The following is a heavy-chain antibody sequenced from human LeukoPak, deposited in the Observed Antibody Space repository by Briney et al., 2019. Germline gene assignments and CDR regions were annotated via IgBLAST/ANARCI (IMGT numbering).Heavy chain of an antibody. Sequence: PSETLSLTCTVSGGSISSGSYYWSWIRQPAGKGLEWIGRIYTSGSTNYNPSLKSRVTISVDTSKNQFSLKLSSVTAADTAVYYCARHFVYSSGFFDYWGQGTLVTVSS. V-gene: IGHV4-61*02. D-gene: IGHD6-19*01. CDR1: GGSISSGSYY. CDR3: ARHFVYSSGFFDY. CDR2: IYTSGST. J-gene: IGHJ4*02.